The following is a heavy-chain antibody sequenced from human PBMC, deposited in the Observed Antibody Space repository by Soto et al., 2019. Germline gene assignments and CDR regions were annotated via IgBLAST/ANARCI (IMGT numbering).Heavy chain of an antibody. CDR3: ARVRDTFGGVIAPYFDY. CDR1: GFTFSSYS. Sequence: GGSLRLSCAASGFTFSSYSMNWVRQAPGKGLEWVSYISSSSSTIYYADSVKGRFTISRDNAKNSLYLQMNSLGAEDTAVYYCARVRDTFGGVIAPYFDYWGQGTLVTVSS. V-gene: IGHV3-48*01. CDR2: ISSSSSTI. D-gene: IGHD3-16*02. J-gene: IGHJ4*02.